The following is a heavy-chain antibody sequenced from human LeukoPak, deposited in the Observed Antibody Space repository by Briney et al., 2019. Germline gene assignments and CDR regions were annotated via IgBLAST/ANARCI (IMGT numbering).Heavy chain of an antibody. J-gene: IGHJ4*01. D-gene: IGHD2-21*02. V-gene: IGHV3-74*01. CDR3: ARELPREVTLDY. Sequence: PGGSLRLSCVASEFAFFSYGMQWVRQAPGKRLVWVSRIFTDGSTTSYADSVKGRFTISRDNAKNTLYLEMKSLRVEDTAVYYCARELPREVTLDYWGQGTLVTVSP. CDR1: EFAFFSYG. CDR2: IFTDGSTT.